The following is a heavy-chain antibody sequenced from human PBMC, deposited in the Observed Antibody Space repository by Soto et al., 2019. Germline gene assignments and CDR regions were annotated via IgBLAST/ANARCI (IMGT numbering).Heavy chain of an antibody. V-gene: IGHV1-8*01. Sequence: QVQLVQSGAEVKKPGASVKVSCKASGYTFTSYDINWVRQATGQGLEWMGWMNPNSGNTGYAQKFQGRVTMTRNTSISTAYMELSSLRSEDTAVYYCARGPKPYCSGGSCYPIEWYFDLWGRGTLFTVSS. CDR2: MNPNSGNT. CDR1: GYTFTSYD. CDR3: ARGPKPYCSGGSCYPIEWYFDL. D-gene: IGHD2-15*01. J-gene: IGHJ2*01.